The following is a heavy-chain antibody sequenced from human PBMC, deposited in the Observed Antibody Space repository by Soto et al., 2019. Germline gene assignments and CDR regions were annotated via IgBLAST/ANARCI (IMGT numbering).Heavy chain of an antibody. CDR1: GGTFSSYA. CDR3: AARVGGWELLVLDY. D-gene: IGHD1-26*01. J-gene: IGHJ4*02. CDR2: IIPIFGTA. V-gene: IGHV1-69*12. Sequence: QVQLVQSGAEVKKPGSSVKVSCKASGGTFSSYAISWVRQAPGQGLEWMGGIIPIFGTANYAQKFQGRVTITADESTSTAYMERSSLRSEDAAVYHCAARVGGWELLVLDYWGQGTLVTVSS.